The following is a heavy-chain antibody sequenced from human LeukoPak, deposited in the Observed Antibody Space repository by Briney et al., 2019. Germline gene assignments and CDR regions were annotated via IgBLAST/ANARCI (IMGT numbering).Heavy chain of an antibody. J-gene: IGHJ5*02. CDR3: ARRLTQYDCFDP. CDR1: GDIVSSNSVT. CDR2: TYYRSTWYN. D-gene: IGHD2-2*01. Sequence: SQTLSLTCAISGDIVSSNSVTWNWIKQSPSRGLEWLGRTYYRSTWYNDYAVSVRGRITVNPDTSKNQFSLHLNSVTPEDTAVYYCARRLTQYDCFDPWGQGILVTVSS. V-gene: IGHV6-1*01.